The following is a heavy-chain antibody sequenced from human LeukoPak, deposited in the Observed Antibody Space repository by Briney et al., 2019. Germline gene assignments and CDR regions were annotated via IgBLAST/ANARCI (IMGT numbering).Heavy chain of an antibody. V-gene: IGHV1-18*01. CDR1: GYTLTSYG. Sequence: ASVKVSCKASGYTLTSYGISWVRQAPGQGLEWMGWISAYNGNTNYAQKLQGRVTMTTDTSTSTAYMELRSLRSDDTAVYYCARTTVAQPVYYGMDVWGQGTTVTVSS. CDR3: ARTTVAQPVYYGMDV. J-gene: IGHJ6*02. D-gene: IGHD4-23*01. CDR2: ISAYNGNT.